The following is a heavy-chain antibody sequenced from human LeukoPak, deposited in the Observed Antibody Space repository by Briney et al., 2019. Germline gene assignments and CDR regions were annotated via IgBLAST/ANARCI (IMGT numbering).Heavy chain of an antibody. CDR2: ITSTSTTT. D-gene: IGHD2/OR15-2a*01. CDR1: GYNLNTYH. V-gene: IGHV1-46*02. J-gene: IGHJ6*01. CDR3: ATDYVRSRYIEY. Sequence: AAVKKTSRSSGYNLNTYHMHWVRQPPGQGLEWMGIITSTSTTTICAQKYHVRVTMTRDTSTGTVYMDLSSLRSDDTAVYYCATDYVRSRYIEYRGQRAMVNVSS.